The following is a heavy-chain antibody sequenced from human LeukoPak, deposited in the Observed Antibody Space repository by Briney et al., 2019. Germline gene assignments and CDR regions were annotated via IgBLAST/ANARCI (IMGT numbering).Heavy chain of an antibody. Sequence: ASVKVSCKASGGTFSSYAISWVRQAPGQGLEWMGGIIPIFGTANYAQKFQGRVTITADESTSTAYMELSSLRSEDTAVYYCAKDKGWGYSTYDFYGMDVWGQGTTVTVSS. J-gene: IGHJ6*02. CDR3: AKDKGWGYSTYDFYGMDV. CDR1: GGTFSSYA. V-gene: IGHV1-69*13. D-gene: IGHD1-26*01. CDR2: IIPIFGTA.